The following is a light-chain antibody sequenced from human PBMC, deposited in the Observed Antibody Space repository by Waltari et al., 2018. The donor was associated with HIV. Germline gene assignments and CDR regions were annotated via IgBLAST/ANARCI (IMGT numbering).Light chain of an antibody. CDR1: QSVSSSY. J-gene: IGKJ2*01. CDR3: QQYGSSPPYT. Sequence: DIVFTQSPGPLSLSPGERATLSSRASQSVSSSYLAWYQQKPGQAPRLLIYGASSRATGIPDRFSGSGSGTDFTLTISRLEPEDFAVYYCQQYGSSPPYTFGQGTKLEIK. V-gene: IGKV3-20*01. CDR2: GAS.